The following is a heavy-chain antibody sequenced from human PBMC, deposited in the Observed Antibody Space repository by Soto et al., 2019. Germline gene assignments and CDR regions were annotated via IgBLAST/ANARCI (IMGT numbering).Heavy chain of an antibody. Sequence: TLSLTCAVSGGSISSGGYSWSWIRQPPGKGLEWIGYIYHSGSTYYNPSLKSRVTISVDRSKNQFSLKLSSVTAADTAVYYCARVPYYYDSSGYYLYFDYWGQGTLVTVSS. J-gene: IGHJ4*02. CDR2: IYHSGST. CDR1: GGSISSGGYS. D-gene: IGHD3-22*01. V-gene: IGHV4-30-2*01. CDR3: ARVPYYYDSSGYYLYFDY.